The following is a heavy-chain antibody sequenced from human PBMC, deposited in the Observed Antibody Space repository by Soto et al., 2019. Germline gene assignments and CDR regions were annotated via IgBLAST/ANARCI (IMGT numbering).Heavy chain of an antibody. V-gene: IGHV3-23*01. J-gene: IGHJ6*02. CDR1: GFTFSSYV. CDR3: AKGGGDRNVRAEHITMVHGVIVPGYYGMDF. Sequence: EVQLLEPGRGLVQPGASLRLSCAASGFTFSSYVMSWGRQAPQNGLGWVSAISVSGGRTDYADAVKGRFTSSRDNATKTLSLQMNGMRAVATDVYYCAKGGGDRNVRAEHITMVHGVIVPGYYGMDFWGQGTPVTVSS. CDR2: ISVSGGRT. D-gene: IGHD3-10*01.